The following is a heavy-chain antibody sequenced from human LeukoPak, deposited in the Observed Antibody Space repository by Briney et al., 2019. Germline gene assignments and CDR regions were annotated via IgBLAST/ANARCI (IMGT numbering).Heavy chain of an antibody. Sequence: GGSLRLSCAASGFTFSSYSMNWVRQAPGKGLEWVSSISSSSSYIYYADSVKGRFTISRDNAKNSLYLQMNSLRAEDTAVYYCARDGRSSTSGYDWGQGTLVTVSS. CDR2: ISSSSSYI. CDR1: GFTFSSYS. J-gene: IGHJ4*02. V-gene: IGHV3-21*01. D-gene: IGHD2-2*01. CDR3: ARDGRSSTSGYD.